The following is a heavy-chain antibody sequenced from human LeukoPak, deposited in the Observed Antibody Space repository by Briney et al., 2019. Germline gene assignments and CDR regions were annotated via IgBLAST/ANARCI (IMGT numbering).Heavy chain of an antibody. V-gene: IGHV4-59*01. CDR2: TYYSGNA. D-gene: IGHD3-22*01. J-gene: IGHJ4*02. CDR3: AREGPVRYYDSSGSPRSYYFDY. Sequence: SETLSLTCTVSGGSISNYYWYWMRQPPGKGLECIGYTYYSGNANYNPSLKSRVTISVDTSKNQFSLKLTSVTAADTAVYYCAREGPVRYYDSSGSPRSYYFDYWGQGTLVTVSS. CDR1: GGSISNYY.